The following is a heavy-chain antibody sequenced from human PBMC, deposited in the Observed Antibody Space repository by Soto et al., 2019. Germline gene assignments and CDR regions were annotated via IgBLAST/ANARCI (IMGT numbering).Heavy chain of an antibody. J-gene: IGHJ5*02. D-gene: IGHD6-13*01. CDR2: IYWGGEK. V-gene: IGHV2-5*02. Sequence: QITLKESGPTLVKPTQTLTLTCTFSGFSLSTTGMGVGWIRQPPGKALEWLALIYWGGEKRYSPSLKSRLTITKDTSKNQVVLTMTNMDPVDTATYYCAHRPWYAFEPWGQGILVTVSS. CDR1: GFSLSTTGMG. CDR3: AHRPWYAFEP.